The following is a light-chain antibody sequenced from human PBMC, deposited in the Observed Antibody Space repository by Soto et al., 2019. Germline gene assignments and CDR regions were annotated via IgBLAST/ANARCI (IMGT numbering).Light chain of an antibody. J-gene: IGLJ3*02. CDR3: LSYGSSLRV. Sequence: QSVLTQPPSVSGAPRQRVSISCTGSSSNSGAGYDVHWYQQLPGTAPKLLIYGNSNRPSGVPDRFSGSKSGTSASLAITGLQAEDEADYYCLSYGSSLRVFGGGTKLTVL. CDR2: GNS. V-gene: IGLV1-40*01. CDR1: SSNSGAGYD.